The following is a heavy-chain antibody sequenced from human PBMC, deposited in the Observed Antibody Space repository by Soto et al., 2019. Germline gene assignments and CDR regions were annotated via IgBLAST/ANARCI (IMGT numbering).Heavy chain of an antibody. V-gene: IGHV3-23*01. CDR1: GFTFSSYA. Sequence: EVQLLESGGGLVQPGGSLRLSCAASGFTFSSYAMSWVRQAPGKGLEWVSAISGSGGSTYYADSVKGRFTISRDNSKNTLYLHMNRLRAEDTAVYYCAKVPDSSSWYSDAFDIWGQGTMVTGSS. CDR2: ISGSGGST. J-gene: IGHJ3*02. D-gene: IGHD6-13*01. CDR3: AKVPDSSSWYSDAFDI.